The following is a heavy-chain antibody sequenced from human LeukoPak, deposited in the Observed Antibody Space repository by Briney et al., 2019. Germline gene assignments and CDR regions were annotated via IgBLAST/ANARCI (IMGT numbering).Heavy chain of an antibody. D-gene: IGHD5-18*01. CDR1: GFSLSTSGMC. CDR3: ARTPAGTAMVNYFDY. V-gene: IGHV2-70*11. Sequence: SGPALVRPTQTLTLTCTFSGFSLSTSGMCVSWIRQPPGKALEWLARIDWDDDKYYSTSLKTRLTISKDTSKNQVVLTMTNMDPVDTATYYCARTPAGTAMVNYFDYWGQGTLVTVSS. J-gene: IGHJ4*02. CDR2: IDWDDDK.